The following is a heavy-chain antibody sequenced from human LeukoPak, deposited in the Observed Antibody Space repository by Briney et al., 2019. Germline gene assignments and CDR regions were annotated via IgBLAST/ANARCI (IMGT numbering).Heavy chain of an antibody. V-gene: IGHV3-15*01. Sequence: GGSLRLSCVVSGITFNNAWMAWVRQAPGKGLEWVGRLKGNTDGGTTDYAAPVNGRFTISRDDSKHTLYLQMNSLQIEDTAMYYCTTVTMVRGLRGYFDSWGQGTLVTVSS. D-gene: IGHD3-10*01. CDR1: GITFNNAW. CDR2: LKGNTDGGTT. CDR3: TTVTMVRGLRGYFDS. J-gene: IGHJ4*02.